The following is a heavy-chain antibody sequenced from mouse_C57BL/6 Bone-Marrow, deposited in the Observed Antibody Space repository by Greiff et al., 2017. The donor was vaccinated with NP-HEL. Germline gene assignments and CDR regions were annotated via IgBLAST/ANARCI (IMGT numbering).Heavy chain of an antibody. CDR1: GYTFTDYN. D-gene: IGHD2-4*01. J-gene: IGHJ2*01. CDR3: AIYYDYDLPYFDY. V-gene: IGHV1-22*01. Sequence: EVQLQQSGPELVKPGASVKMSCKASGYTFTDYNMHWVKQSHGKSLEWIGYINPNNGGTSYNQKFKGKATLTVNKSYSTAYMELRSLTSEDSAVYYCAIYYDYDLPYFDYWGQGTTLTVSS. CDR2: INPNNGGT.